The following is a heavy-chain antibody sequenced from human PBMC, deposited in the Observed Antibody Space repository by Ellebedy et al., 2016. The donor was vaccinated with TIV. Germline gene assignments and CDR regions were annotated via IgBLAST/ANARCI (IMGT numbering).Heavy chain of an antibody. J-gene: IGHJ6*02. CDR3: ARGWFGSGMGV. CDR2: TYYRSKWNN. CDR1: GDSVSPDIG. D-gene: IGHD3-10*01. V-gene: IGHV6-1*01. Sequence: SQTLSLTCVISGDSVSPDIGWNWIRRSPSRGLEWLGRTYYRSKWNNDYPVSLNSRITINPDTSKNLFSLQLNSVTPEDTAVYYCARGWFGSGMGVWGQGTTVTVSS.